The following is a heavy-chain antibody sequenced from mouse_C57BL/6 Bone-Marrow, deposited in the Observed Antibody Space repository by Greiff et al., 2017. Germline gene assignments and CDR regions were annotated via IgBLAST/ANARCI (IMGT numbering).Heavy chain of an antibody. D-gene: IGHD2-10*02. V-gene: IGHV5-9*01. CDR1: GFTFSSYT. Sequence: EVKLVESGGGLVKPGGSLKLSCAASGFTFSSYTMSWVRQTPEKRLEWVATISGGGGNTYYPDSVKGRFTISRDNAKNTLYLQMSSLGSEDTALYYCARHGGMVTSYFYWYFDVWGTGTTVTVSS. CDR2: ISGGGGNT. J-gene: IGHJ1*03. CDR3: ARHGGMVTSYFYWYFDV.